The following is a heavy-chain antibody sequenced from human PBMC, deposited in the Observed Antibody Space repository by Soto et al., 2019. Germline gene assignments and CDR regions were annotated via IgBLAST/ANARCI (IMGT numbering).Heavy chain of an antibody. D-gene: IGHD1-26*01. V-gene: IGHV3-7*01. CDR3: TRRGCRGESYCCFDF. CDR1: GFTFTGYC. Sequence: EVHLVESGGGLVRPGGSLRLSCAASGFTFTGYCMSWVRQAPGKGMEWVANIKQDGSEKYYVDSVKGRLTISRDNAENSLYLQMKSVRAEDTAVYYCTRRGCRGESYCCFDFWGQGTLVTVSS. CDR2: IKQDGSEK. J-gene: IGHJ4*02.